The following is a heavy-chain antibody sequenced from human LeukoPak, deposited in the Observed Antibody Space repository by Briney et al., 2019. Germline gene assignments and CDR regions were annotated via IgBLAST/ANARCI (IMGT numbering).Heavy chain of an antibody. CDR3: AKDGDLVVPGAMGAFGY. D-gene: IGHD2-2*01. Sequence: GGSLRLSCAASGCTVSSNYMSWVRQAPGKGLEWVSVIYSGGSTYYADSVKGRFTISRDNSKNTLYLQMNSLRAEDTAVYYCAKDGDLVVPGAMGAFGYWGQGTLVTVSS. CDR2: IYSGGST. CDR1: GCTVSSNY. V-gene: IGHV3-53*05. J-gene: IGHJ4*02.